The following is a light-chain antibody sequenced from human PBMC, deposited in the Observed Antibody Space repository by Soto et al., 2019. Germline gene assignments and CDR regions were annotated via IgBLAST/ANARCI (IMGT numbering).Light chain of an antibody. Sequence: QSVLTQPASVSGSPGQSITISCTGTSSDVGGYDYVSWYQHHPGKAPKLMIYEVSNRPSGVSNRFSGSKSGNTASLTISGLQAEDEADYYCSSYKSSTTDVFGTGTKVTVL. CDR1: SSDVGGYDY. J-gene: IGLJ1*01. CDR3: SSYKSSTTDV. V-gene: IGLV2-14*01. CDR2: EVS.